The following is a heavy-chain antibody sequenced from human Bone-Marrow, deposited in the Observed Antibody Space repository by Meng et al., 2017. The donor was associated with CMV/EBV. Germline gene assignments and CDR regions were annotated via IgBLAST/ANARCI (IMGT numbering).Heavy chain of an antibody. V-gene: IGHV4-59*01. J-gene: IGHJ4*02. CDR1: GGSISSYY. CDR3: ARAHTVMVREYHFDY. D-gene: IGHD5-18*01. CDR2: IYYSGST. Sequence: SETLSLTCTVSGGSISSYYWSWIRQPPGKGLEWIGYIYYSGSTNYNPSLKSRVTISVDVSKNQFSLKLSFVTAADTAVYYCARAHTVMVREYHFDYWGQGTLVTVSS.